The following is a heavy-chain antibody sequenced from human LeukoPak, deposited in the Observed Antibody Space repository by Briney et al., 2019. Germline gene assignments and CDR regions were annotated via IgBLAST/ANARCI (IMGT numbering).Heavy chain of an antibody. CDR3: ARHWGPGIAAAGLDY. CDR1: VGSISGSSYY. CDR2: IYYSGST. Sequence: PSETLSLTCTVSVGSISGSSYYWRWIRQPPGKGLEWIGSIYYSGSTYYNPSLKSRVTISVDTSKNQFSLKLSSVTAADTALYYCARHWGPGIAAAGLDYWGQGTLVTVSS. V-gene: IGHV4-39*01. D-gene: IGHD6-13*01. J-gene: IGHJ4*02.